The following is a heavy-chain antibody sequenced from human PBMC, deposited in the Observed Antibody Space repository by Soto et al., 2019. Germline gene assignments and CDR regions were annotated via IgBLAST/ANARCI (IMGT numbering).Heavy chain of an antibody. CDR2: ISSSSSTI. Sequence: EVQLVESGGGLVQPGGSLRLSCAASGFTFSSYSMNWVRQAPGKGLEWVSYISSSSSTIYYADSVKGRFTISRDNAKNSLYLQMYSLRDEDTAVYYCAVGYSSNYYDSSGYYSRRDYWGQGTLVTVSS. D-gene: IGHD3-22*01. V-gene: IGHV3-48*02. J-gene: IGHJ4*02. CDR3: AVGYSSNYYDSSGYYSRRDY. CDR1: GFTFSSYS.